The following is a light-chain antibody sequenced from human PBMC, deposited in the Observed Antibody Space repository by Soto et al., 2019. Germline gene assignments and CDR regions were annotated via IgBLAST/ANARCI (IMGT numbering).Light chain of an antibody. CDR3: SSYTSSDTWV. J-gene: IGLJ3*02. CDR2: EVS. CDR1: SGDVGGYNY. Sequence: QSVLTQPASVSGSPGQPITISCTGASGDVGGYNYVSWYQQHPGKAPKLMIYEVSNRPSGVSNRFSGSKSGNTASLTISGLQAEDEADYYCSSYTSSDTWVFGGGTKLTVL. V-gene: IGLV2-14*01.